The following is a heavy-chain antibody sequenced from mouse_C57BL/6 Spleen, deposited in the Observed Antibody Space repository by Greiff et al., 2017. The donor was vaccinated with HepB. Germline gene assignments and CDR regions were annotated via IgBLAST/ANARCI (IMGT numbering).Heavy chain of an antibody. CDR3: ARKGYYGSSYGYFDV. Sequence: VQLQQSGAELARPGASVKLSCKASGYTFTSYGISWVKQRTGQGLEWIGEIYPRSGNTYYNEKFKGKATLTADKSSSTAYMELRSLTSEDSAVYFCARKGYYGSSYGYFDVWGTRTTVTVSS. J-gene: IGHJ1*03. V-gene: IGHV1-81*01. CDR2: IYPRSGNT. D-gene: IGHD1-1*01. CDR1: GYTFTSYG.